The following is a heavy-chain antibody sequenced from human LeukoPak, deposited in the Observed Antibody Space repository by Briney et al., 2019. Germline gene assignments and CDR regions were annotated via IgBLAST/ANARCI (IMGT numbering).Heavy chain of an antibody. Sequence: GGSLRLSCAASGFTFSTYAMHWVRQAPGKGLEWVAVISYDGSNKYYADSVKGRFTISRDNSKNTLYLQMNSLRAEDTAVYYCAREFRGSVYFDYWGQRTLVTVSS. CDR2: ISYDGSNK. CDR3: AREFRGSVYFDY. J-gene: IGHJ4*02. V-gene: IGHV3-30-3*01. D-gene: IGHD5-12*01. CDR1: GFTFSTYA.